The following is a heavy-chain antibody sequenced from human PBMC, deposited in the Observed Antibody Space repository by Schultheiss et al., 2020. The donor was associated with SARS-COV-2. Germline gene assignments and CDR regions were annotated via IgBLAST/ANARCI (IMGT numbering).Heavy chain of an antibody. CDR3: ARDRKIVGATSAYSGLDV. V-gene: IGHV3-30*03. CDR1: GFTFSSYG. Sequence: GGSLRLSCAASGFTFSSYGMHWVRQAPGKGLEWVAVISYDGSNKYYADSVKGRFTISRDNSKNTLYLQMNSLRAEDTAVYYCARDRKIVGATSAYSGLDVWGQWTTVTVSS. CDR2: ISYDGSNK. J-gene: IGHJ6*02. D-gene: IGHD1-26*01.